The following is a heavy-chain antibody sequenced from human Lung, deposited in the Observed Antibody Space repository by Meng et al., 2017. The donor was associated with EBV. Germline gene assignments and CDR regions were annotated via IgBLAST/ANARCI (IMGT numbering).Heavy chain of an antibody. CDR3: SRDLVGSTDS. Sequence: GQVGVPVGVLLRVRRALKHSCAGYGYNLSRDWMHWVRQVPGLGLVSVSRINEHVCITTYGSSVNARFTISRDNAKNTMYLQINSLRDEDKGVYCCSRDLVGSTDSWGQGTLVTVSS. CDR1: GYNLSRDW. V-gene: IGHV3-74*01. CDR2: INEHVCIT. D-gene: IGHD3-16*01. J-gene: IGHJ4*02.